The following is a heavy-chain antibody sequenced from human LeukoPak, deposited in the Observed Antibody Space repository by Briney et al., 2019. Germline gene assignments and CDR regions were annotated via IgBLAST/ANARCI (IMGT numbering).Heavy chain of an antibody. Sequence: GGSLRLSCAASGFTFSSYSMNWVRQAPGKGLECVSSISSSSSYIYYADSVKGRFTISRDNAKNSLYLQMNSLRAEDTAVYYCVRVGGGYSYGPNDYWGQGTLVTVSS. CDR2: ISSSSSYI. D-gene: IGHD5-18*01. CDR1: GFTFSSYS. V-gene: IGHV3-21*01. J-gene: IGHJ4*02. CDR3: VRVGGGYSYGPNDY.